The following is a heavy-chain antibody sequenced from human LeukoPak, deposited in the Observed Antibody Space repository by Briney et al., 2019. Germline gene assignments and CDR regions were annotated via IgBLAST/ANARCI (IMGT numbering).Heavy chain of an antibody. Sequence: PGGSLRLSCAASGFTFSDHYMSWIRQAPGKGLEWVSYISSSGSTIYYADSVKGRFTISRDNAKNSLYLQMNSLRAEDTAVYYCARFATSTVTTFTYYYYGMDVWGQGTTVTVSS. D-gene: IGHD4-17*01. CDR1: GFTFSDHY. J-gene: IGHJ6*02. CDR2: ISSSGSTI. CDR3: ARFATSTVTTFTYYYYGMDV. V-gene: IGHV3-11*01.